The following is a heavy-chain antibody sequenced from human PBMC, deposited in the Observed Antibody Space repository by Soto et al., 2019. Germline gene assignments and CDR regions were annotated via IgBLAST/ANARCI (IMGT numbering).Heavy chain of an antibody. V-gene: IGHV2-5*02. D-gene: IGHD4-17*01. CDR3: AHRRVTVTPFDY. Sequence: QITLKESGPTLVKPTQTLTLTCTFSGFSLSTSGVAVGWIRQPPGKALEWLALIYWDDEKRYSPSLKSRLTIXTXXSKNQVVLTMTNMDPVDTATYYCAHRRVTVTPFDYWGQGTLVTVSS. CDR1: GFSLSTSGVA. J-gene: IGHJ4*02. CDR2: IYWDDEK.